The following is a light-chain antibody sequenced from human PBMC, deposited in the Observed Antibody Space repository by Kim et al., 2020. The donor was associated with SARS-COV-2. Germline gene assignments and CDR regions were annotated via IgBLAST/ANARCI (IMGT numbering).Light chain of an antibody. CDR2: DVS. J-gene: IGLJ3*02. CDR1: SSDVGGDNY. Sequence: GQSLTISCTGTSSDVGGDNYVSWYQQHPGKAPKLMIYDVSKRPSGVPDRFSGSKSGNAAFLTISGLQAEDEADYYCCSYAGSYTGVFGGGTKVTVL. CDR3: CSYAGSYTGV. V-gene: IGLV2-11*01.